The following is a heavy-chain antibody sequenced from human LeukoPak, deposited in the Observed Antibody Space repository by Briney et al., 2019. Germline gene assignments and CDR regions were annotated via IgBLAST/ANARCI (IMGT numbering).Heavy chain of an antibody. CDR3: ARQELLWNSSGWYPHNDY. J-gene: IGHJ4*02. CDR1: GFTFSSYW. Sequence: GGSLRLSCAASGFTFSSYWMHWVRQAPGKGLVWVSRINSDGSSTSYADSVKGRFTISRDNAKNTLYPQMNSLRAEDTAVYYCARQELLWNSSGWYPHNDYWGQGTLVTVSS. V-gene: IGHV3-74*01. CDR2: INSDGSST. D-gene: IGHD6-19*01.